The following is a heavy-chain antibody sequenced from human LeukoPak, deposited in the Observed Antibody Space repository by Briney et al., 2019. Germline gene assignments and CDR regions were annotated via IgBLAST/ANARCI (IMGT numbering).Heavy chain of an antibody. Sequence: PSETLSLTCTVSGDSISSYYWSWIRQPPGKGLEWIGYIYYSGSTNYNPSLKSRVTISVDTSKNQFSLKLSSVTATDTAVYYCARELRFLEWSPSYMDGWGKGTTVTVSS. CDR2: IYYSGST. V-gene: IGHV4-59*01. J-gene: IGHJ6*03. CDR3: ARELRFLEWSPSYMDG. D-gene: IGHD3-3*01. CDR1: GDSISSYY.